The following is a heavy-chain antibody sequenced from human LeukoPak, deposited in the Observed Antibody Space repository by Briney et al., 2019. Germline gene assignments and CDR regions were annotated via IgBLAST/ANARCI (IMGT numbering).Heavy chain of an antibody. V-gene: IGHV3-23*01. Sequence: GGSLRLSCAASGFTFNNYALTWVRQTPGKGLECVSAISGDGVSPYYADSVRGRFTISRDNSKNTLYLQMNSLRAEDTAVYYCAKAPGYCSSTSCYGYYMDVWGKGTTVTVSS. CDR3: AKAPGYCSSTSCYGYYMDV. D-gene: IGHD2-2*03. CDR1: GFTFNNYA. J-gene: IGHJ6*03. CDR2: ISGDGVSP.